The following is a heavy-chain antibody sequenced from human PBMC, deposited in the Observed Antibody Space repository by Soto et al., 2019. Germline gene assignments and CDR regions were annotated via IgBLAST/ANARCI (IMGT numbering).Heavy chain of an antibody. CDR1: GYSFTSYW. D-gene: IGHD3-22*01. CDR3: ATQSPTITMIVVVPDAFDI. V-gene: IGHV5-51*01. Sequence: GESLKISCKGSGYSFTSYWIGWVRQMPGKGLEWMGIIYPGDSDTRYSPSFQGQVTISADKSISTAYLQWSSLKASDTAMYYCATQSPTITMIVVVPDAFDIWGQGTMVTVSS. CDR2: IYPGDSDT. J-gene: IGHJ3*02.